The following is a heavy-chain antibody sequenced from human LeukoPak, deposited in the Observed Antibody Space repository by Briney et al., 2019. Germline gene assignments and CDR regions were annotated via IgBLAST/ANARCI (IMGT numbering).Heavy chain of an antibody. CDR2: MNPNSGNT. V-gene: IGHV1-8*01. J-gene: IGHJ5*02. CDR3: AREGYCSSTSCYTWFGP. CDR1: GYTFTSYD. Sequence: GGSVKVSCKASGYTFTSYDINWVRQATGQGLEWMGWMNPNSGNTGYAQKFQGRVTMTRNTSISTAYMELSSLRSEDTAVYYCAREGYCSSTSCYTWFGPWGQGTLVTVSS. D-gene: IGHD2-2*02.